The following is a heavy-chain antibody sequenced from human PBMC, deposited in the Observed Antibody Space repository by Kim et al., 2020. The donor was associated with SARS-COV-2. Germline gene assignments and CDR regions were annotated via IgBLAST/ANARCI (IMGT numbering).Heavy chain of an antibody. CDR3: ARLSLSVWGSYRYRMVV. D-gene: IGHD3-16*02. CDR2: IYYSGST. Sequence: SETLSLTCTVSGGSISSYYWSWIRQPPGKGLEWSGYIYYSGSTNYNPSLKRRVTISVDTSKNQFSLKLSSVTAADTAAYYCARLSLSVWGSYRYRMVVWG. V-gene: IGHV4-59*08. CDR1: GGSISSYY. J-gene: IGHJ6*01.